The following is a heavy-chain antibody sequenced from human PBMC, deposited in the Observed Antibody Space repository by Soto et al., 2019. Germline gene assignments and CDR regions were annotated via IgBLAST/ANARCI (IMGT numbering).Heavy chain of an antibody. CDR2: IYHGGST. V-gene: IGHV4-30-2*01. J-gene: IGHJ5*02. CDR1: GGSISSGGYS. Sequence: PSETLSLTCAVSGGSISSGGYSWSWIRQPPGKGLEWIGYIYHGGSTYYNPSLKSRVTISVDRSKNQFSLKLSSVTAADTAVYYCARGFGGAYCGGDCYSGNWFDPWGQGTLVTVSS. D-gene: IGHD2-21*02. CDR3: ARGFGGAYCGGDCYSGNWFDP.